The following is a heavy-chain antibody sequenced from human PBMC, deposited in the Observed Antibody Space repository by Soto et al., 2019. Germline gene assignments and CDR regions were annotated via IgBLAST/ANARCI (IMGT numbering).Heavy chain of an antibody. CDR3: AGLTATYWNFDI. CDR2: IHYSGTT. Sequence: SETLSLTCTVSGDSITAGGHYWAWIRQHPEKGLEWLGYIHYSGTTDYNPSLKSRLTVSVDTSKNQFSLSLSSVTAADTAIYYCAGLTATYWNFDIWGRGTLVTVSS. CDR1: GDSITAGGHY. D-gene: IGHD2-21*02. J-gene: IGHJ2*01. V-gene: IGHV4-31*03.